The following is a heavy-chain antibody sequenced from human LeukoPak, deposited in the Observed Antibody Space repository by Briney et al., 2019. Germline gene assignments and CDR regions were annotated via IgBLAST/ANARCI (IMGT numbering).Heavy chain of an antibody. J-gene: IGHJ4*02. CDR1: GFTFSSYA. V-gene: IGHV3-23*01. CDR3: AITLYDTSGYYSH. D-gene: IGHD3-22*01. Sequence: GSLRLSCAASGFTFSSYAMSWVRQAPGKGVERVSVISGSGGSTYYADSVKGRFTISRDNSKNSLSLQMNSLRAEDTAVYYCAITLYDTSGYYSHWGQGTLVTVSS. CDR2: ISGSGGST.